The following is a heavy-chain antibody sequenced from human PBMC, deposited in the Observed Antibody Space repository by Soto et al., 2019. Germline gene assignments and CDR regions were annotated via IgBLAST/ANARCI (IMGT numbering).Heavy chain of an antibody. Sequence: ASETLSLTCTVSGGSISSYYWSWIRQPPGKGLEWIGYIYYSGSTNYNPSLKSRVTISVDTSKNQFSLKLSSVTAADTAVYYCARASIKGLPGIQLWFPPDYWGQGTLVTVSS. CDR1: GGSISSYY. J-gene: IGHJ4*02. CDR2: IYYSGST. CDR3: ARASIKGLPGIQLWFPPDY. V-gene: IGHV4-59*01. D-gene: IGHD5-18*01.